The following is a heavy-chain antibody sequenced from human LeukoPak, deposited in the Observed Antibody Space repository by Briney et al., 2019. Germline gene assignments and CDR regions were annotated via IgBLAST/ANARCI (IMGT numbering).Heavy chain of an antibody. V-gene: IGHV1-69*02. CDR1: GGTFSSCT. Sequence: SVKVSCKASGGTFSSCTISWVRQAPGQGLEWMGRIIPILGIANYAQKFQGRVTITADKSTSTAYMELSSLRSEDTAVYYCARNVGATTGEYFQHWGQGTLVTVSS. J-gene: IGHJ1*01. CDR3: ARNVGATTGEYFQH. D-gene: IGHD1-26*01. CDR2: IIPILGIA.